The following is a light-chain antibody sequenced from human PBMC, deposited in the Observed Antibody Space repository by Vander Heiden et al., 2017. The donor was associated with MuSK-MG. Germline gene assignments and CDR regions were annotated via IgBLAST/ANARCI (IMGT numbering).Light chain of an antibody. CDR2: QDS. Sequence: SYDLTQPPSVSVSPGQTASITCSGDKLGDKYACWYQQKPGQSPVLVSYQDSKRPSGIPERFSGSNSGNTETLTISGTQSMDEADYYCKEWDSSTLVFGGGTKLTVI. CDR1: KLGDKY. J-gene: IGLJ2*01. CDR3: KEWDSSTLV. V-gene: IGLV3-1*01.